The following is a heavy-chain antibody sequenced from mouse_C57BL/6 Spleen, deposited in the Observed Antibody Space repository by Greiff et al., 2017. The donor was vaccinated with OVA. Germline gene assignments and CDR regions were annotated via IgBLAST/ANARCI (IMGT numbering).Heavy chain of an antibody. Sequence: EVKLVESGPELVKPGASVKISCKASGYSFTDYNMNWVKQSHGKSLEWIGVINPNYGTTSYNQKFKGKATLTVDQSSSTAYMQLNSLTSEDSAVYYCARWAYYYGSSYRYFDVWGTGTTVTVSS. CDR3: ARWAYYYGSSYRYFDV. CDR1: GYSFTDYN. V-gene: IGHV1-39*01. J-gene: IGHJ1*03. CDR2: INPNYGTT. D-gene: IGHD1-1*01.